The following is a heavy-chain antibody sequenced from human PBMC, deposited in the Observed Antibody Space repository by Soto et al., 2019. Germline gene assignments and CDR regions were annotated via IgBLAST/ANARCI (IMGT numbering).Heavy chain of an antibody. D-gene: IGHD3-22*01. CDR1: GGSISSSSYY. J-gene: IGHJ3*02. CDR2: IYYSGST. CDR3: AKSDSSGYLHAFDI. V-gene: IGHV4-39*01. Sequence: QLQLQESGPGLVKPSETLSLTCTVSGGSISSSSYYWGWIRQPPGQGLEWIGSIYYSGSTYYNPSLKSRVTISVDTPRSQFSLKLSSVTAADTAVYYCAKSDSSGYLHAFDIWGQGTMVTVSS.